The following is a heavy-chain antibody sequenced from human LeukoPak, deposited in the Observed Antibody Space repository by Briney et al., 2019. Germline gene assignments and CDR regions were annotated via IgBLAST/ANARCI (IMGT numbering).Heavy chain of an antibody. J-gene: IGHJ5*02. V-gene: IGHV3-11*01. CDR2: ISSSGTTI. Sequence: GRSLRLSCAASGFTFSDYYMSWIRQVPGKGLEWVSYISSSGTTIYYADSVKGRFTISRDNAKNSLYLQMNSLRAEDTALYYCARDATYYYGSGSFYRWANWFDPWGQGTLVTVPS. CDR3: ARDATYYYGSGSFYRWANWFDP. CDR1: GFTFSDYY. D-gene: IGHD3-10*01.